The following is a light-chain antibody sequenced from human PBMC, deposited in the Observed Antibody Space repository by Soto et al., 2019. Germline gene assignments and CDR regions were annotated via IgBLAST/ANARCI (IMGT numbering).Light chain of an antibody. Sequence: QSVLTQPPSASGTPGQRITISCSGSRSSVGSNFVYWYQQFPGTAPKLLIYKNNQRPSGVPDRFSGSKSGTSASLAISGLRSEDEADYYCAAWDDSLSGPVFGGGTKLTVL. CDR1: RSSVGSNF. J-gene: IGLJ2*01. CDR2: KNN. CDR3: AAWDDSLSGPV. V-gene: IGLV1-47*01.